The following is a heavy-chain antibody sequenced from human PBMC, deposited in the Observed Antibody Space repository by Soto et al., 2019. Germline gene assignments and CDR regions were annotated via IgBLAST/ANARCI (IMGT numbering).Heavy chain of an antibody. CDR1: GYTFTSYG. V-gene: IGHV1-18*01. Sequence: QVQLVQSGAEVKKPGASVKVSCKASGYTFTSYGISWVRQAPGQGLEWMGWISAYNGNTNYAQKLQGRVTMTTDTSTSTAYMELRRLRSDDTAVYYCARGSYYDSSGPGSDMDVWGQGTTVTVSS. D-gene: IGHD3-22*01. CDR2: ISAYNGNT. J-gene: IGHJ6*02. CDR3: ARGSYYDSSGPGSDMDV.